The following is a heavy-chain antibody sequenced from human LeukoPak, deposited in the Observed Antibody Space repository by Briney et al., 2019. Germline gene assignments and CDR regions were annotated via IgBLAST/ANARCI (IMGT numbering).Heavy chain of an antibody. J-gene: IGHJ4*02. D-gene: IGHD6-19*01. CDR3: AREGTGSSGWFHY. Sequence: GGSLRLSCAASGFTFSSYSMNWVRQAPGKGLEWVSSISSSSSYIYYADSVKGRFTISRDNAKNSLYLQMNSLRAEDTAVYYCAREGTGSSGWFHYWGQGTLVTVSS. V-gene: IGHV3-21*01. CDR2: ISSSSSYI. CDR1: GFTFSSYS.